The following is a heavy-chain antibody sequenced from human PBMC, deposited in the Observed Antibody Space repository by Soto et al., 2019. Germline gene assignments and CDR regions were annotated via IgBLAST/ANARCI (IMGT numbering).Heavy chain of an antibody. J-gene: IGHJ4*02. CDR3: ASAPDPWSSSGIAYFDC. V-gene: IGHV4-34*01. D-gene: IGHD6-19*01. Sequence: QVQLQQWGAGLLKPSETLSLTCAVYGGSFSGYYWSWIRQPPGKGLEWIGEINHSGSTNYNPSLTSRVTMPVATSKNQFSLKLSSVTAADPAVYYCASAPDPWSSSGIAYFDCWGQGTLVTVSS. CDR2: INHSGST. CDR1: GGSFSGYY.